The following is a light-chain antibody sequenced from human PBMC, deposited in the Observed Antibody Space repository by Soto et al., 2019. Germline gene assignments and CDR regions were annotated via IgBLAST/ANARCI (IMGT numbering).Light chain of an antibody. V-gene: IGLV2-8*01. J-gene: IGLJ1*01. CDR1: MSDIGVYDF. CDR2: EVV. CDR3: KSYAGSNTYV. Sequence: QSALAQPPSASGSPGQSVTISCTGTMSDIGVYDFVSWYQHHPGKAPRLIIYEVVQRPSGVPDRFSVSKSGYTASLTVSGLQAADEADYFCKSYAGSNTYVFGSGTKGTVL.